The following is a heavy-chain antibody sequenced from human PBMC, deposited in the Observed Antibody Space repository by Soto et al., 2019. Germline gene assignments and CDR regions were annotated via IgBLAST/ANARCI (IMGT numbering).Heavy chain of an antibody. J-gene: IGHJ6*02. CDR3: AREVVVVPAAIGSIYYYYYGMDV. Sequence: SETLSLTCTVSGGSVSSGSYYWSWIRQPPGKGLEWIGYIYYSGSTNYNPSLKSRVTISVDTSKNQFPLKLSSVTAADTAVYYCAREVVVVPAAIGSIYYYYYGMDVWGQGTTVTVSS. D-gene: IGHD2-2*02. CDR2: IYYSGST. V-gene: IGHV4-61*01. CDR1: GGSVSSGSYY.